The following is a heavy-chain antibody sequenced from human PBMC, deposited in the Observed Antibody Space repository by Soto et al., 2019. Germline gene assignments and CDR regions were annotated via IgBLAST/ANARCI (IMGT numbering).Heavy chain of an antibody. CDR2: IYYSGST. Sequence: QVQLQESGPGLVKPSQTLSLTCTVSGGSISSGGYYWSWIRQHPGKGLEWIGYIYYSGSTYYNPSLKSRVTITVDTTKNQFTLNLSSVTAADTAVYYCARVCSSTSCYTPWSPPSVVWGQGTTVTVSS. V-gene: IGHV4-31*03. CDR3: ARVCSSTSCYTPWSPPSVV. D-gene: IGHD2-2*02. J-gene: IGHJ6*02. CDR1: GGSISSGGYY.